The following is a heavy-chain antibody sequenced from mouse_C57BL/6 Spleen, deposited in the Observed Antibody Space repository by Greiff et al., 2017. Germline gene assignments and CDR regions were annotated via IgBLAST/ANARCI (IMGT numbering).Heavy chain of an antibody. CDR2: INPSSGYT. J-gene: IGHJ4*01. CDR3: ARPSLDLGAMDY. CDR1: GYTFTSYW. Sequence: QVHVKQSGAELAKPGASVKLSCKASGYTFTSYWMHWVKQRPGQGLEWIGYINPSSGYTKYNQKFKDKATLTADKSSSTAYMQLSSLTYEDSAVYYCARPSLDLGAMDYWGQGTSVTVSS. V-gene: IGHV1-7*01.